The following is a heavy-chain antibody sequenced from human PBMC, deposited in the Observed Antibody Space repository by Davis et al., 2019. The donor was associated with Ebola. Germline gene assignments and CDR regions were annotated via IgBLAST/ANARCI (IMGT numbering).Heavy chain of an antibody. D-gene: IGHD6-6*01. V-gene: IGHV3-21*01. J-gene: IGHJ4*02. CDR2: ISSSSSYI. CDR3: ARHGGASATTRHSDS. Sequence: GESLKISCAAPGFTFRSYSMNWVRQAPGKGLEWVSSISSSSSYIYYADSVKGRFTISRDNAKNSLYLQMNSLRAEDTAVYYCARHGGASATTRHSDSWGQGTLVTVSS. CDR1: GFTFRSYS.